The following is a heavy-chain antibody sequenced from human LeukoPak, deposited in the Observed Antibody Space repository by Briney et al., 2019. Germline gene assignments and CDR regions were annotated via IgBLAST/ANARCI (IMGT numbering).Heavy chain of an antibody. CDR2: IYPNNGAT. D-gene: IGHD3-10*01. CDR1: GYTFSGTGWY. V-gene: IGHV1-2*02. CDR3: SRDGPAQMVDFDY. J-gene: IGHJ4*02. Sequence: ASVKVSCKASGYTFSGTGWYLYWLRQAPGQGLECMGWIYPNNGATAYAQKFQGRVAMTRDTSITTAYMELSRLRPDDTAVYYCSRDGPAQMVDFDYWGQGTLVTVSS.